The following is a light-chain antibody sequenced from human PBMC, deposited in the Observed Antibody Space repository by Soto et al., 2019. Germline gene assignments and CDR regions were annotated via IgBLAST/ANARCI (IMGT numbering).Light chain of an antibody. V-gene: IGLV1-51*02. CDR1: SSNIGNNY. CDR3: GTWDNSLSAGV. Sequence: QSVLTQPHSVSAAPGQKVTISCSGSSSNIGNNYVSWYQQLPRTAPKLLIYEDNKRPSGIPDRFSGSKSGASATLGITGLQTGDEADYYCGTWDNSLSAGVFGGGTKVTVL. J-gene: IGLJ2*01. CDR2: EDN.